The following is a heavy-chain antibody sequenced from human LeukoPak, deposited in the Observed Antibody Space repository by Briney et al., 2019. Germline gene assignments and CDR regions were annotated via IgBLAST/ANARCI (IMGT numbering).Heavy chain of an antibody. D-gene: IGHD2-15*01. CDR2: IDPSGGDT. Sequence: ASVKVSCKASGYSFSSYYMHWVRLAPGQGLEWMGIIDPSGGDTTYAPKFQDRVTLTRDTSTSTVYLGLSSLRSDDTAVYYCARSVVVVAATPTIYYYYYMDVWGKGTTVTVSS. V-gene: IGHV1-46*01. CDR1: GYSFSSYY. J-gene: IGHJ6*03. CDR3: ARSVVVVAATPTIYYYYYMDV.